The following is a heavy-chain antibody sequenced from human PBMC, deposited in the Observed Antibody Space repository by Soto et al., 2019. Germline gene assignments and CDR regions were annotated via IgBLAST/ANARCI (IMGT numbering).Heavy chain of an antibody. V-gene: IGHV3-23*01. CDR3: AKYNGLRYFDWLLYYFDY. D-gene: IGHD3-9*01. CDR1: GFTFSSYA. J-gene: IGHJ4*02. Sequence: GGSLRLSCAASGFTFSSYAMSWVRQAPGKGLEWVSAISGSGGSTYYADSVKGRFTISRDNSKNTLYLQMNSLRAEDTAVYYCAKYNGLRYFDWLLYYFDYWGQGTLVTVSS. CDR2: ISGSGGST.